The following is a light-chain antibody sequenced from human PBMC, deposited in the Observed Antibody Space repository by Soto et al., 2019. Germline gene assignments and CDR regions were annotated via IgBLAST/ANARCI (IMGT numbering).Light chain of an antibody. V-gene: IGLV1-47*01. CDR2: RTT. Sequence: QSVLAQTPSASGTPGQTVTISCSGSISNIRGNYVYWYQQLPGTAPKLLIYRTTQRPTGVPGRFSGTKSGTSASLVISGLRSDDEGDYFCATWDDNLSTPLFGGGQKLTVL. CDR1: ISNIRGNY. CDR3: ATWDDNLSTPL. J-gene: IGLJ3*02.